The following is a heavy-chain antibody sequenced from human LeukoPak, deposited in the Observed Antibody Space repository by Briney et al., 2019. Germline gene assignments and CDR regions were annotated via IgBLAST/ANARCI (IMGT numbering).Heavy chain of an antibody. CDR3: ARGGGLDV. Sequence: GGSLRLSCAASGFTFSDYTMNWVRKAPGKGLEYVSSISGSSRHIYYADSVKGRFTISGDNTKSSLYLQMNSLRVEDMAVYYCARGGGLDVWGQGATVTVSS. D-gene: IGHD3-16*01. CDR2: ISGSSRHI. J-gene: IGHJ6*02. CDR1: GFTFSDYT. V-gene: IGHV3-21*01.